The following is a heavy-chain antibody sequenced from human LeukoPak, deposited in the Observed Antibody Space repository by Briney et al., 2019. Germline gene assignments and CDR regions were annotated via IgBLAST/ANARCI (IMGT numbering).Heavy chain of an antibody. V-gene: IGHV4-30-4*08. D-gene: IGHD2-2*01. CDR2: IYYSGST. J-gene: IGHJ3*02. Sequence: KSSETLSLTCTVSGGSISSGDYYWSWIRQPPGKGLEWIGYIYYSGSTYYNPSLKSRVTISVDTSKNQFSLKLSSVTAADTAVYYCARDLPGYCSSTSCSTDAFDIWGQGTMVTVSS. CDR1: GGSISSGDYY. CDR3: ARDLPGYCSSTSCSTDAFDI.